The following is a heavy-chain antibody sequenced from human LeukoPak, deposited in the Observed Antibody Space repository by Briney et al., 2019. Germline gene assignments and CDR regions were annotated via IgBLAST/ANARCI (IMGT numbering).Heavy chain of an antibody. V-gene: IGHV3-72*01. CDR1: GCTFSNHY. Sequence: GGCLRLSCAASGCTFSNHYMDWVRQAPGKGLEWVGRTRNKANSYTTEYAASVKGRFTISRDDSKNSLYLQMNSLKTEDTAVYYYARSGYYYDSSGYPYYYYYYGMDVWGQGTTVTVSS. CDR2: TRNKANSYTT. D-gene: IGHD3-22*01. CDR3: ARSGYYYDSSGYPYYYYYYGMDV. J-gene: IGHJ6*02.